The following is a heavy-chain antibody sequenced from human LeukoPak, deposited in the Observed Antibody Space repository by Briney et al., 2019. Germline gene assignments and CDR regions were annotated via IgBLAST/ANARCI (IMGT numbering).Heavy chain of an antibody. J-gene: IGHJ4*02. CDR2: INSSSSYI. Sequence: GGALKLSCAASGFPFSSYSMNWVRQAPGEGLEWVSSINSSSSYIYYADSVKGRFTISRDNAKNSLYLQMNSLRAEDTAVYYCARCPYRYYDSSGYSNRFDYWGQGTLVTVSS. CDR3: ARCPYRYYDSSGYSNRFDY. V-gene: IGHV3-21*01. CDR1: GFPFSSYS. D-gene: IGHD3-22*01.